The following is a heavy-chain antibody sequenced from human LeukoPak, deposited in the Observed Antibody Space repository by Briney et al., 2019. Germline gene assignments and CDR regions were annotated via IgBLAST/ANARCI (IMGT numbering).Heavy chain of an antibody. Sequence: ASVKVSCKASGYTFTSYDVNWVRQATGQGLEWMGWMNPDSGNTGLAQKFQGRVTLTRDTSLSTAYMELSNLRSDDTAVYYCARDRPFYYYGMDVWGQGTTVTVSS. J-gene: IGHJ6*02. CDR3: ARDRPFYYYGMDV. V-gene: IGHV1-8*01. CDR2: MNPDSGNT. CDR1: GYTFTSYD.